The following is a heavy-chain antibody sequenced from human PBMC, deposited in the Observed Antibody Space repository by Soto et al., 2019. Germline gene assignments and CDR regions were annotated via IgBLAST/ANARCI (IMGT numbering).Heavy chain of an antibody. J-gene: IGHJ4*02. V-gene: IGHV4-59*11. CDR1: GGSISSHY. CDR3: ARSVGATPFDY. CDR2: IYYSGSI. D-gene: IGHD1-26*01. Sequence: TSETLSLTCTVSGGSISSHYWSWIRQPPGKGLEWIGCIYYSGSINYNPSLKSRVTISVDTSKNQFSLKLSSVTAADTAVYYCARSVGATPFDYWGQGTLVTVSS.